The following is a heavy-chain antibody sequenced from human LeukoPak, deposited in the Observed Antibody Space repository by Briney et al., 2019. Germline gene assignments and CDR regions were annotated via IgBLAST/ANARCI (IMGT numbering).Heavy chain of an antibody. CDR1: GFTFSSYS. CDR2: IYSGGST. D-gene: IGHD2-15*01. J-gene: IGHJ3*02. Sequence: GGSLRLSCAASGFTFSSYSMNWVRQAPGKGLEWVSVIYSGGSTYYADSVKGRFTISRDNSKNTLYLQMNSLRAEDTAVYYCAREGVVVVLDAFDIWGQGTMVTVSS. CDR3: AREGVVVVLDAFDI. V-gene: IGHV3-66*02.